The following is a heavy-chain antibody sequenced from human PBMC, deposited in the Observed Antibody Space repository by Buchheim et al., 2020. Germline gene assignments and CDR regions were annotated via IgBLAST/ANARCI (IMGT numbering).Heavy chain of an antibody. CDR2: IKQDGSEK. Sequence: EVQLVESGGGLVQPGGSLRLSCAASGFTFSSYWMSWVRQAPGKGLEWVANIKQDGSEKYYVDSVKGRFTISRVNATNSLYLQMNSLRAEDTAVYYCARDLSFGGIAAAAPHLWGQGTL. V-gene: IGHV3-7*01. D-gene: IGHD6-13*01. CDR1: GFTFSSYW. J-gene: IGHJ4*02. CDR3: ARDLSFGGIAAAAPHL.